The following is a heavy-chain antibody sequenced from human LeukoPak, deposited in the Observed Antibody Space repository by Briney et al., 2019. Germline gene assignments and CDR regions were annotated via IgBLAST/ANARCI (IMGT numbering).Heavy chain of an antibody. Sequence: GGSLRLSCAASGFTFSSYSMNWVRQAPGKGLEWVSSISSSSSYIYYADSVKGRFTISRDNARNSLFLQMNSLRAEDTAVYYCARVSRGKWELLGAHDYWGQGTLVTVSS. J-gene: IGHJ4*02. CDR3: ARVSRGKWELLGAHDY. V-gene: IGHV3-21*01. D-gene: IGHD1-26*01. CDR2: ISSSSSYI. CDR1: GFTFSSYS.